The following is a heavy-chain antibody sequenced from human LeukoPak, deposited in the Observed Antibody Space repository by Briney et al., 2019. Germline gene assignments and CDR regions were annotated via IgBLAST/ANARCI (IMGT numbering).Heavy chain of an antibody. J-gene: IGHJ4*02. CDR3: ARVAKTAMVTHFDY. CDR1: GGSISSYY. CDR2: IYYSGST. D-gene: IGHD5-18*01. Sequence: SETLSLTCTVSGGSISSYYWSWIRQPPGKGLEWIGNIYYSGSTNYNPPLKSRVTISADTSKNQFSLKLSSVTAADTAVYYCARVAKTAMVTHFDYWGQGTLVTVSS. V-gene: IGHV4-59*01.